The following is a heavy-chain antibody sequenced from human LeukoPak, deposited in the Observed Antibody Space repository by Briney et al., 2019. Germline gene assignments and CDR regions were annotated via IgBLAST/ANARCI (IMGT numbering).Heavy chain of an antibody. CDR2: IDNGDKT. CDR1: GFSVNTNY. CDR3: ARGPTFYHGSGRTHWFDL. D-gene: IGHD3-10*01. J-gene: IGHJ5*02. V-gene: IGHV3-66*01. Sequence: TGGSLRLSCAASGFSVNTNYMSWVRQAPGKGPEWVSVIDNGDKTDYEDSVMGRFFISRDISKNTLYLQMNSLRDEDTAVYYCARGPTFYHGSGRTHWFDLWGQGILVTVSS.